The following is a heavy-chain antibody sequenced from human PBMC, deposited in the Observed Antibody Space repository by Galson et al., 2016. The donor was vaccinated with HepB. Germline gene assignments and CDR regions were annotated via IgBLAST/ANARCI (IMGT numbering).Heavy chain of an antibody. Sequence: SLRLSCAASGFTFSPYDMHWVRQAPGKGLGWVAVVSFDGNNNAYADSVKGRFTISRDNSRNTLYLQINSLRPEDTAVYYCARGLRYFPHGGYYYYCLDVWGKGTTVTVS. CDR3: ARGLRYFPHGGYYYYCLDV. CDR1: GFTFSPYD. J-gene: IGHJ6*04. V-gene: IGHV3-30*14. CDR2: VSFDGNNN. D-gene: IGHD3-9*01.